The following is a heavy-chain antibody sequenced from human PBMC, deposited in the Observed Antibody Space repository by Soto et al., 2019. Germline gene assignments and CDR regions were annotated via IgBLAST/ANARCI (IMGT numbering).Heavy chain of an antibody. D-gene: IGHD6-19*01. CDR2: TYYRSNWRH. CDR3: ARGVAGTGFDL. J-gene: IGHJ4*02. CDR1: GDSVSSNTAA. V-gene: IGHV6-1*01. Sequence: SQTHSLTCAISGDSVSSNTAAWNWIRSSPSRGLEWLGRTYYRSNWRHDYAVSVKSRITVNPDTSKNHFSLQLNSVTPDDTAVYYCARGVAGTGFDLWGQGTLVTVS.